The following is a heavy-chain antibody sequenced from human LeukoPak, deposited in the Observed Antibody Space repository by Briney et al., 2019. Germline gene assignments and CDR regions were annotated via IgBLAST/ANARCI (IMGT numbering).Heavy chain of an antibody. Sequence: ASVKVSCKASGDTFSRYGISWVRQAPGQGLEWMGGIIPLFGTANYAQKFQGRVTITADESTSTVYMELNSLRFEDTAVYYCAREWRYESSGYFFYYWGQGTLVTVSS. V-gene: IGHV1-69*13. CDR3: AREWRYESSGYFFYY. J-gene: IGHJ4*02. CDR2: IIPLFGTA. D-gene: IGHD3-22*01. CDR1: GDTFSRYG.